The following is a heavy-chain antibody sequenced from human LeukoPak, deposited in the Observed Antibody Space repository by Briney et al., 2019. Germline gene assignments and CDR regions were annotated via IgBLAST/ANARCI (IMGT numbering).Heavy chain of an antibody. CDR1: GDSVTSGI. V-gene: IGHV6-1*01. D-gene: IGHD3-16*01. Sequence: SQTLSLTCAISGDSVTSGIWNWIMQSPSRGLEWLGRTYHWSKWFNDYAVSVESRMTINADTSRNQFSLQLNSVTPEDTAVYYCARDLHGSRGEFDYWGQGTLVTVSS. CDR3: ARDLHGSRGEFDY. CDR2: TYHWSKWFN. J-gene: IGHJ4*02.